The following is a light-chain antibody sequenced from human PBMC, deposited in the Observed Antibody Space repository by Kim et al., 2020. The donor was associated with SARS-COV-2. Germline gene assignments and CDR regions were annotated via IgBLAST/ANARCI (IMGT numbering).Light chain of an antibody. J-gene: IGLJ3*02. CDR1: SSDVGGYNY. CDR3: SSYTSSSTWV. V-gene: IGLV2-14*03. Sequence: GQSITISCTGTSSDVGGYNYVSWYQHHPGKAPKLVIYDVSKRPSEVSNRFSGSKSGNTASLTISGLQAEDEADYYCSSYTSSSTWVFGGGTKLTVL. CDR2: DVS.